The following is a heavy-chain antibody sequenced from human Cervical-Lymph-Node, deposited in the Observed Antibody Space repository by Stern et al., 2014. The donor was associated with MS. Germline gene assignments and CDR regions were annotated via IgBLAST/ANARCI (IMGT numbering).Heavy chain of an antibody. D-gene: IGHD6-13*01. J-gene: IGHJ4*02. Sequence: QDQLVQSGAEVKKPGASVKVSCKASGYTFTIYYMHWVRQAPGQGLEWMGIINPSGGSTSYAQKFQGRVTMTRNTSTSTVYMELSSLRSDDTAVYYCARDFAAAAFDYWGQGTLVTVSS. CDR1: GYTFTIYY. CDR3: ARDFAAAAFDY. V-gene: IGHV1-46*01. CDR2: INPSGGST.